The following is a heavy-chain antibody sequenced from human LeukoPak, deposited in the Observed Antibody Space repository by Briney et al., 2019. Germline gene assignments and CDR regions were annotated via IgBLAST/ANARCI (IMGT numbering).Heavy chain of an antibody. Sequence: ASVRLACKSFGFTFTNYLLHWVRQAPGQGLEWVGRIAPSVDTTNYAQKFRGRVTMTRDTSTSTVYMELSSLRSDDTAIYYCVREESGGYFDYWGHGTLFTVSS. D-gene: IGHD3-10*01. CDR2: IAPSVDTT. V-gene: IGHV1-46*01. CDR1: GFTFTNYL. CDR3: VREESGGYFDY. J-gene: IGHJ4*01.